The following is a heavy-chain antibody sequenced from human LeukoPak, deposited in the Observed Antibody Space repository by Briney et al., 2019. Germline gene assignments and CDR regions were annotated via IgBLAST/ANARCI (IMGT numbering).Heavy chain of an antibody. Sequence: NPSETLSLTCTVSGGSISSYYWSWIRQPPGKGLEWIGYIYYSGSTNYNPSLKSRVTISVDTSKNQFSLKLSSVTAADTAVYYCARDTAHFDIWGQGTMVTVSS. V-gene: IGHV4-59*01. CDR1: GGSISSYY. D-gene: IGHD5-18*01. J-gene: IGHJ3*02. CDR2: IYYSGST. CDR3: ARDTAHFDI.